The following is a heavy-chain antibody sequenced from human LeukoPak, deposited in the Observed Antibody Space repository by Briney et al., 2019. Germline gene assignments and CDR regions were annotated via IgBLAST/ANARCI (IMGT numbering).Heavy chain of an antibody. Sequence: GGSLRLSCAASGFTLRTYGMHWVRHAPGKGLEWVAFIRNDESNKYYADSVKGRFTISRDNSKNTPYLQMNSLRAEDTAVYFCAKVIGGSSAWYARGFDYWGQGTLVTVSS. J-gene: IGHJ4*02. D-gene: IGHD2-15*01. V-gene: IGHV3-30*02. CDR1: GFTLRTYG. CDR2: IRNDESNK. CDR3: AKVIGGSSAWYARGFDY.